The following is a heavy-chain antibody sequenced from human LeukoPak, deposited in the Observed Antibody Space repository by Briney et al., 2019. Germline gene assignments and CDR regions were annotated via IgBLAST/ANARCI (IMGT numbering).Heavy chain of an antibody. Sequence: SETPSLTCTVSGGSISSYYWSWIRQPPGKGLEWIGYIYYSGSTNYNPSLKSRVTISVDTSKNQFSLKLSSVTAADTAVYYCARGRYMVRGVISWFDPWGQGTLVTVSS. CDR3: ARGRYMVRGVISWFDP. CDR2: IYYSGST. CDR1: GGSISSYY. D-gene: IGHD3-10*01. V-gene: IGHV4-59*01. J-gene: IGHJ5*02.